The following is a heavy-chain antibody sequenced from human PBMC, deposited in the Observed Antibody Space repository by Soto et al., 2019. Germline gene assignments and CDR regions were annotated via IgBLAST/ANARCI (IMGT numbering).Heavy chain of an antibody. V-gene: IGHV3-48*03. J-gene: IGHJ4*02. CDR1: GFTFSSYE. D-gene: IGHD3-16*02. Sequence: GGSLRLSCAASGFTFSSYEMNWVRQAPGKGLDWVSYISSSGSTIYYADSVKGRFTISRDNAKNSLYLQMNSLRAEDTAVYYCAREAVLYDYVWGSYRYFDYWRQGTLVTVSS. CDR2: ISSSGSTI. CDR3: AREAVLYDYVWGSYRYFDY.